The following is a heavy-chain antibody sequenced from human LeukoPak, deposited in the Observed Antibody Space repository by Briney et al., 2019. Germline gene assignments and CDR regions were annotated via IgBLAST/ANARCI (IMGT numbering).Heavy chain of an antibody. CDR2: IRYDGSNK. Sequence: GGSLRLSCAASGFTFSSYGMHWVRQAPGKGLEWVAFIRYDGSNKYYADSVKGRFTISRDNAKNSLYLQMNSLRAEDTAVYYCASSIVVVPAAMGNYWGQGTLVTVSS. D-gene: IGHD2-2*01. CDR3: ASSIVVVPAAMGNY. V-gene: IGHV3-30*02. CDR1: GFTFSSYG. J-gene: IGHJ4*02.